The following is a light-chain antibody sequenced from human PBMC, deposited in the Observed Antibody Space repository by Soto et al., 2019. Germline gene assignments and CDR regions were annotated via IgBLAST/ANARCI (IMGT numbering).Light chain of an antibody. V-gene: IGLV2-14*01. CDR2: EVT. CDR1: SSDIGGYNY. Sequence: QSALTQPASVSGSPGQSITISCTGSSSDIGGYNYVSWYQHHPGKAPKLMIHEVTNRPSGVSNRFSGSKSGNTASLTISGLQAEDEADYYCNSFTRSNTVGFGGGTQLTVL. CDR3: NSFTRSNTVG. J-gene: IGLJ2*01.